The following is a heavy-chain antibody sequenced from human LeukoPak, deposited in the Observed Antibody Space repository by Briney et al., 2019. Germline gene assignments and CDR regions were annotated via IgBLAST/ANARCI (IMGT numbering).Heavy chain of an antibody. Sequence: GGSLRLSCAASGFTFSSYAMHWVRQAPGKGLEWVAVISYAGSNKFYADSVKGRFTISRDNSKDTLYLQMNSLRAEDTAVYYCARGLHRIAVAGKGSHPFDYWGQGTLVTVSS. J-gene: IGHJ4*02. CDR1: GFTFSSYA. V-gene: IGHV3-30*04. CDR3: ARGLHRIAVAGKGSHPFDY. CDR2: ISYAGSNK. D-gene: IGHD6-13*01.